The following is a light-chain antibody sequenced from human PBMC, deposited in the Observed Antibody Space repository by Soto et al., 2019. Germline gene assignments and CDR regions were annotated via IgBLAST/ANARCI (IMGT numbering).Light chain of an antibody. CDR1: QSISTSY. CDR2: WAS. V-gene: IGKV3-20*01. CDR3: QQHGTSPYT. J-gene: IGKJ2*01. Sequence: EIVLTQSPGTLSLSPGERATLSCRASQSISTSYLAWYQQKPGQPPRLLIYWASSRVTGIPDRFSGSGSGKDFTLTISRLEPADFAVYYCQQHGTSPYTFGQGTKLEIK.